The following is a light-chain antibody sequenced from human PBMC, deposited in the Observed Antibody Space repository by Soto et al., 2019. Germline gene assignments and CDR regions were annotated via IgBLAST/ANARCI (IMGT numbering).Light chain of an antibody. J-gene: IGKJ4*01. CDR3: MQRLQVPLT. Sequence: DIVMTQTPLSLSVTPGQPASISCKSSQSLLHTDGKTYMYWYLQKPGQPPQLLIYEASNRFSGVPDRLSGSGAGTDFTLKISRVEAEDVGVYYRMQRLQVPLTFGGGTKVDIK. CDR2: EAS. CDR1: QSLLHTDGKTY. V-gene: IGKV2D-29*01.